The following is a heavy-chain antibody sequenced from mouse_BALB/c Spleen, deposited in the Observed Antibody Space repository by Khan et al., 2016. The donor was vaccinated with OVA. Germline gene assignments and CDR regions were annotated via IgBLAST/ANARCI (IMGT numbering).Heavy chain of an antibody. Sequence: QVQLQQSGAELAKPGASVKMSCKASGYTFTSYWMHWVKQRPGQGLEWIGYINPSTGYTEYNQKFKDKATLTADKSSSTAYMQLSSLTSEDSAVYYCARGATTRFAYWGQGTLVTVSA. J-gene: IGHJ3*01. CDR2: INPSTGYT. CDR3: ARGATTRFAY. CDR1: GYTFTSYW. V-gene: IGHV1-7*01. D-gene: IGHD6-1*01.